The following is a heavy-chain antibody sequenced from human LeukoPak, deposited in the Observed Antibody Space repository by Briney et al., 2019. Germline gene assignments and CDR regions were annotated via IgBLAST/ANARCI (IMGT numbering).Heavy chain of an antibody. Sequence: SGGSLRLSCAASGFTFSSYAMSWVRQAPGKGLEWVSGISGSGGSTYYADSVKGRFTISRDNSKNTLYLQMNSLRAEDTAVYYCAKVFLRRSGLLGLYAFDIWGQGTMVTVSS. D-gene: IGHD3-22*01. V-gene: IGHV3-23*01. J-gene: IGHJ3*02. CDR3: AKVFLRRSGLLGLYAFDI. CDR1: GFTFSSYA. CDR2: ISGSGGST.